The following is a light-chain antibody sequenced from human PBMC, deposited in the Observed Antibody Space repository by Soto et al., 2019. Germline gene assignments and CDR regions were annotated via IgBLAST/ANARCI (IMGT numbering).Light chain of an antibody. J-gene: IGKJ1*01. CDR3: QQYGSSPT. V-gene: IGKV3-20*01. Sequence: EIVLTQSPGTLSLSPGERATLSCRASQSVSSSYLAWYQQKPGQAPRLLIYGASSRATGIPERFSGSGSGTDFTLTMSRLEPEDFAVYYCQQYGSSPTFGQGTKVEIK. CDR1: QSVSSSY. CDR2: GAS.